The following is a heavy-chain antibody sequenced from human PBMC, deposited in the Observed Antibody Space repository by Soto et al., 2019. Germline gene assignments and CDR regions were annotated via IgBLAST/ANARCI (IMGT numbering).Heavy chain of an antibody. CDR3: AKAGRLVINWFDP. CDR1: GFPFDSHG. J-gene: IGHJ5*02. V-gene: IGHV3-23*01. D-gene: IGHD2-21*01. Sequence: GGSLRLSCAASGFPFDSHGMAWVRQSPGRGLEWVSCITGSGGDTYYADSVKGRFTISRDNSKDTLFLQMNSLRAEDTAVYYCAKAGRLVINWFDPWGQGTLVTVSS. CDR2: ITGSGGDT.